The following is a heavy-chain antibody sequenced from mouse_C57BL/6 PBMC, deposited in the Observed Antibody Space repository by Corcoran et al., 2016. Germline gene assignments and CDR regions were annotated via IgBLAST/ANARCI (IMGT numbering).Heavy chain of an antibody. CDR3: ARLGLTGSSMDY. Sequence: QIQLVQSGPALKKPGETVKISCKASGYTFTTYGMSWVKQAPGKGLKWMGWINTYSGVPTYADDVKGRFAFSLETSASTAYLQINNLKNEDTATYFCARLGLTGSSMDYWGQGTSVTVSS. CDR2: INTYSGVP. V-gene: IGHV9-3*01. D-gene: IGHD4-1*01. J-gene: IGHJ4*01. CDR1: GYTFTTYG.